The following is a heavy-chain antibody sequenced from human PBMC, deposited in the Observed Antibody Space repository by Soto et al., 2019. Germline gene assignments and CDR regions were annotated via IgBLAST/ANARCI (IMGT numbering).Heavy chain of an antibody. CDR2: ISASGDNS. V-gene: IGHV3-23*01. CDR3: ADGGEWSFNFVY. J-gene: IGHJ4*02. D-gene: IGHD3-3*01. Sequence: ESGGGLVQPGGSLRLSCAASGFTFSTYAMSWVRQAPGKGLEWVAGISASGDNSYYADSVKGRFTISRDNSKGTLYLQMNNLRAEDTAVYYCADGGEWSFNFVYWGQGTLVTVSS. CDR1: GFTFSTYA.